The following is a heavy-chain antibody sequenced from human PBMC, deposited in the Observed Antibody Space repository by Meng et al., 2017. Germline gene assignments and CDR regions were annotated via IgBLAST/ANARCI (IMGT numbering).Heavy chain of an antibody. CDR1: GGSVSGYY. CDR3: ARGRGYSYGYRGGAFDI. J-gene: IGHJ3*02. V-gene: IGHV4-34*01. D-gene: IGHD5-18*01. Sequence: QVQLQQWGEVLLKPSETLSPTCAVYGGSVSGYYWSWIRQPPGKGLEWIGEINHSGSTNYNPSLKSRVTISVDTSKNQFSLKLSSVTAADTAVYYCARGRGYSYGYRGGAFDIWGQGTMVTVSS. CDR2: INHSGST.